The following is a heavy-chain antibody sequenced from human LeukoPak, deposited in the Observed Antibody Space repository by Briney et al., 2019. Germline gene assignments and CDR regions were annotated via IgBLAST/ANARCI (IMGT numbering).Heavy chain of an antibody. Sequence: GESLQSSCKGSGYTSTNYWIAWMRQMPGKGLEWMGVMYRGDSDTRYSPSFQGQVTISADKSISTAYLQWSSLKASDTAMYYCARQDSSGSHYFDYWGQGTLVTVSS. CDR2: MYRGDSDT. V-gene: IGHV5-51*01. CDR3: ARQDSSGSHYFDY. CDR1: GYTSTNYW. D-gene: IGHD6-19*01. J-gene: IGHJ4*02.